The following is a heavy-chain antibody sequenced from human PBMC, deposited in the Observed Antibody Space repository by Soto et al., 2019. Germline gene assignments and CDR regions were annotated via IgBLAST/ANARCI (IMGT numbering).Heavy chain of an antibody. D-gene: IGHD3-10*01. V-gene: IGHV1-46*01. Sequence: GASVKVSCKASGYTFTSYYMHWVRQAPGQGLEWMGIINPSGGSTSYAQKFQGRVTITRDTSASTAYMELSSLRSEDTAVYYCARFPYPGLLWFGELSYYYYYGMDVWGQGTTVTVSS. CDR2: INPSGGST. CDR1: GYTFTSYY. CDR3: ARFPYPGLLWFGELSYYYYYGMDV. J-gene: IGHJ6*02.